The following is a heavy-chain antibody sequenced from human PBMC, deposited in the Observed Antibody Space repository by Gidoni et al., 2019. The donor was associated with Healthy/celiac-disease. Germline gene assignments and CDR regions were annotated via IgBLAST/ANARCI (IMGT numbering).Heavy chain of an antibody. CDR2: IWYDGSNK. Sequence: QVQLVESGGGVVQPGRSLRLSCAASGFTFSSYGMHWVRQAPGKGLEWVAVIWYDGSNKYYADSVKGRFTISRDNSKNTLYLQMNSLRAEDTAVYYCARELEGGSPVIDYWGQGTLVTVSS. J-gene: IGHJ4*02. D-gene: IGHD3-16*01. V-gene: IGHV3-33*01. CDR1: GFTFSSYG. CDR3: ARELEGGSPVIDY.